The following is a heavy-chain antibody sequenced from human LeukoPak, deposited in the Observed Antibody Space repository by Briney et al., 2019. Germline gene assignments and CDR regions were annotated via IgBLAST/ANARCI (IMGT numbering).Heavy chain of an antibody. J-gene: IGHJ4*02. V-gene: IGHV3-30-3*01. CDR1: GFPFSNYA. CDR2: VSDDGTNQ. CDR3: AGMAVVPADNGYFRDY. Sequence: HPGGSLRLSCAASGFPFSNYALHWVRQAPGKGLEWVAVVSDDGTNQFCADFVKGRFTVSRDNSKNTLYLQMNSLRAEDTAMYFCAGMAVVPADNGYFRDYWGQGTLVPVSP. D-gene: IGHD2-2*01.